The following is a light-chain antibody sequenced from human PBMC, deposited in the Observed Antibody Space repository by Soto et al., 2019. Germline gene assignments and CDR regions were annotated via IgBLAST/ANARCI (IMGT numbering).Light chain of an antibody. Sequence: EVVLTQSPVTLSLSPGERATLSCRASQSVNSYLAWYQQKPGQAPRLLIYDVSNRATGIPARFSGSGSGTDFTLTISSLEPEDFAVYYCQQYSNSLWTFGQGTKVEIK. CDR2: DVS. J-gene: IGKJ1*01. CDR3: QQYSNSLWT. V-gene: IGKV3-11*01. CDR1: QSVNSY.